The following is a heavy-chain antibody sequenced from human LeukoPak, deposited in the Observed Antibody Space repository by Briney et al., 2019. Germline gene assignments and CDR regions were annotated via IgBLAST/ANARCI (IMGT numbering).Heavy chain of an antibody. CDR1: GFTFDDYA. CDR2: ISWNSGSI. CDR3: AKSSGAVAGTGAFDI. D-gene: IGHD6-19*01. Sequence: GRSLRLSCAASGFTFDDYAMHWVRPAPGKGLEWVSGISWNSGSIGYADSVKGRFTISRDNAKNSLYLQMNSLRAEDTALYYCAKSSGAVAGTGAFDIWGQGTMVTVSS. J-gene: IGHJ3*02. V-gene: IGHV3-9*01.